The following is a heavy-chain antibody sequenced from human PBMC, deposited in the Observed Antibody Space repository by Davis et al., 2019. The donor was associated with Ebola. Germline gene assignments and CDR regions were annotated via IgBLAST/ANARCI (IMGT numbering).Heavy chain of an antibody. CDR1: GFTVSSNY. CDR3: ARDQLLWFGETTYGMDV. V-gene: IGHV3-66*01. J-gene: IGHJ6*02. D-gene: IGHD3-10*01. Sequence: GGSLRLSCAASGFTVSSNYMSWVRQAPGKGLEWVSVIYSGGSTYYADSVKGRFTISRDNSKNTLYLQMNSLRAEDTAVYYCARDQLLWFGETTYGMDVWGQGTTVTVSS. CDR2: IYSGGST.